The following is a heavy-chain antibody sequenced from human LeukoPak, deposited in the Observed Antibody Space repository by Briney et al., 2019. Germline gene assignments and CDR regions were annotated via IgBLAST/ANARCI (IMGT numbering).Heavy chain of an antibody. CDR1: GFTFSSYW. D-gene: IGHD5-18*01. J-gene: IGHJ6*02. CDR3: ARDGVDTAMVFGMDV. CDR2: IKQDGSEK. Sequence: PGGSLRLSCAASGFTFSSYWMSWVRQAPGKGLEWVANIKQDGSEKYYVDSVKGRFTISRDNAKNSLHLQMNSLRAEDTAVYYCARDGVDTAMVFGMDVWGQGTTVTVSS. V-gene: IGHV3-7*01.